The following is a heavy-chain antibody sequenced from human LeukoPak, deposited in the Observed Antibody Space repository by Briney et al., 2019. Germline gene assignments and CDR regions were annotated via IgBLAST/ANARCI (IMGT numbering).Heavy chain of an antibody. D-gene: IGHD3-3*01. CDR1: GYTFTGYY. J-gene: IGHJ4*02. CDR2: INPNSGGT. CDR3: ARGPPGVLRFLEWKSPLDY. Sequence: ASVKVSCKASGYTFTGYYMHWVRQAPGQGLEWMGWINPNSGGTNYAQKFQGRVTMTRDTSISTAYMELSRLRSDDTAVCYCARGPPGVLRFLEWKSPLDYWGQGTLVTVSS. V-gene: IGHV1-2*02.